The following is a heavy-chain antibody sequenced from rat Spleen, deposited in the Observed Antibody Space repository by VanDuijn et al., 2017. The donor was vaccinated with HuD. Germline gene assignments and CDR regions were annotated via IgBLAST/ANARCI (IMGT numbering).Heavy chain of an antibody. CDR3: GRSVFDY. CDR2: INYDGSST. J-gene: IGHJ2*01. V-gene: IGHV5-29*01. CDR1: GFTFSDYY. Sequence: EVQLVESDGGLVQPGRSLKLSCAASGFTFSDYYMAWVRQAPTKGLEWVATINYDGSSTYYRDSVKGRFTISRDNAKSILYLEMDSLRSEDTATYYCGRSVFDYWGKGVMVTVSS.